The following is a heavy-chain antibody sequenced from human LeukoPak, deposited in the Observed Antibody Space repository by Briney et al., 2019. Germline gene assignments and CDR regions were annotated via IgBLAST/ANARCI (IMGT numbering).Heavy chain of an antibody. CDR2: IIPIFGTA. CDR1: GGTFSSYA. Sequence: ASVKVSCKASGGTFSSYAISWVRQAPGQGLEWMGGIIPIFGTANYAQEFQGRVTITADESTSTAYMELSSLRSEDTAVYYCARGLTYYDFWSGYRNPKDYYYGMDVWGQGTTVTVSS. V-gene: IGHV1-69*13. D-gene: IGHD3-3*01. J-gene: IGHJ6*02. CDR3: ARGLTYYDFWSGYRNPKDYYYGMDV.